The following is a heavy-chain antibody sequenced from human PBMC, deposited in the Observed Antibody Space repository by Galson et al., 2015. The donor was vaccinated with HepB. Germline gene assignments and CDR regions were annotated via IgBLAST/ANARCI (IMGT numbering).Heavy chain of an antibody. Sequence: SVKVSCKASGYTFTSYAMHWVRQAPGQRLEWMGWINAGNGNTKYSQKFQGRVTITRDTSASTAYMELSSLRSEDTAVYYCARSPVGAPPKYCSSTSCYDMVGWFDPWGQGTLVTVSS. CDR1: GYTFTSYA. CDR2: INAGNGNT. D-gene: IGHD2-2*01. J-gene: IGHJ5*02. CDR3: ARSPVGAPPKYCSSTSCYDMVGWFDP. V-gene: IGHV1-3*01.